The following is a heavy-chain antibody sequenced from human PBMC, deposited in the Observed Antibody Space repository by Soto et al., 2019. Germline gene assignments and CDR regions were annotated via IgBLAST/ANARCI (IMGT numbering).Heavy chain of an antibody. V-gene: IGHV5-51*01. CDR1: GYSFTSYW. Sequence: GESLTISCKGSGYSFTSYWIGWVRQMPGKGLEWMGIIYPGDSDTRYSPSFQGQVTISADKSISTAYLQWSSLKASDTAMYYCATGPGYSYGPGKYGMDVWGQGPTVTVSS. CDR3: ATGPGYSYGPGKYGMDV. J-gene: IGHJ6*02. CDR2: IYPGDSDT. D-gene: IGHD5-18*01.